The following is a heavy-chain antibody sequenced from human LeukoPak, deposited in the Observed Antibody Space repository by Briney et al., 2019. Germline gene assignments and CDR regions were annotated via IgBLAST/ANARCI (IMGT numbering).Heavy chain of an antibody. J-gene: IGHJ5*02. CDR2: IIPIFATA. CDR3: ARDRSEGRNYDILPGWSAPNWFDP. D-gene: IGHD3-9*01. Sequence: SVKVSCKASGGTFSSYAISWVRQASGQGLDWMGGIIPIFATANYAQKFQGRVTITADESRSTAYMELSSLRSEDTAVYYCARDRSEGRNYDILPGWSAPNWFDPWGQGTLVTVSS. CDR1: GGTFSSYA. V-gene: IGHV1-69*01.